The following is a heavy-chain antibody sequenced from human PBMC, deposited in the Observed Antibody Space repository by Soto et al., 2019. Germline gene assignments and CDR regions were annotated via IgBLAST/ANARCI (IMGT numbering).Heavy chain of an antibody. CDR2: LWAGGNIA. J-gene: IGHJ6*02. CDR3: TRDAQQLANYGMDV. D-gene: IGHD6-13*01. Sequence: QVQLVESGGNVVQPGRSRRLSCAAAGLSFSYHGIHWVRQAPAKWLEWVAHLWAGGNIAYYAYSVKGRFTISSDHSKNTLYLQMNSLGVEDTAVYYCTRDAQQLANYGMDVWGQGTTVTVSS. V-gene: IGHV3-33*01. CDR1: GLSFSYHG.